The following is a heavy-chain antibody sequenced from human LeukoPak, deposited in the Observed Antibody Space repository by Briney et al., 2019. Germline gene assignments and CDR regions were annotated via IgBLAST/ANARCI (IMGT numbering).Heavy chain of an antibody. J-gene: IGHJ4*02. CDR1: GFTLSSFW. Sequence: GGSLRLSCAASGFTLSSFWMHWVRQAPGKGLVWVSRIYSDGTTTEYADSVKGRFTISRDSAKNTLYLQMHSLRAEDTAVYYCARDWKLDYWGQGTLVNVSS. CDR3: ARDWKLDY. CDR2: IYSDGTTT. V-gene: IGHV3-74*01. D-gene: IGHD1-1*01.